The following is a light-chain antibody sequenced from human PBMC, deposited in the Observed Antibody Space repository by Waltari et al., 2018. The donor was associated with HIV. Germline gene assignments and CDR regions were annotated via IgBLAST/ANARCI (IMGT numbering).Light chain of an antibody. Sequence: QSALTQPASVSGSPGQSITISCTGTSSAVGSYNLVLWYQQPPGKAPNLMLYEVSKRPSGVSNRFSGSKSGNTASLTISGLQAEDEADYYCCSYAGSSTPVFGGGTKLTVL. V-gene: IGLV2-23*02. CDR2: EVS. CDR3: CSYAGSSTPV. J-gene: IGLJ2*01. CDR1: SSAVGSYNL.